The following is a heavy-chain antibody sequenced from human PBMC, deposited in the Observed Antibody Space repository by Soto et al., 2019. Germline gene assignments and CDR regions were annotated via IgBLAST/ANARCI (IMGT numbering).Heavy chain of an antibody. V-gene: IGHV5-51*01. CDR2: IYPGDSDT. Sequence: PGESLKIPCKGSGYSFTSYWIGWVRQMPGKGLEWMGIIYPGDSDTRYSPSFQGQVTISADKSISTAYLQWSSLKASDTAMYYCASSEYYDFWSGYWGAGTFDIWGQGTMVTVSS. D-gene: IGHD3-3*01. CDR1: GYSFTSYW. CDR3: ASSEYYDFWSGYWGAGTFDI. J-gene: IGHJ3*02.